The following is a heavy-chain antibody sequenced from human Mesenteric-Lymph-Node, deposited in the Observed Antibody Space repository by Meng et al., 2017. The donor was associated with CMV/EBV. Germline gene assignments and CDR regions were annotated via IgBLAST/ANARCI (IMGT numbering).Heavy chain of an antibody. Sequence: SETLSLTCVVSGVSISSSNWWSWVRQPPGKGLEWIGEILESGITNYNPSLKSRVTISVDTSKNQFSLKLTSVTAADTAVYYCARGVVPAAIGNWFDPWGQGTLVTVSS. CDR2: ILESGIT. CDR3: ARGVVPAAIGNWFDP. CDR1: GVSISSSNW. D-gene: IGHD2-2*02. J-gene: IGHJ5*02. V-gene: IGHV4-4*02.